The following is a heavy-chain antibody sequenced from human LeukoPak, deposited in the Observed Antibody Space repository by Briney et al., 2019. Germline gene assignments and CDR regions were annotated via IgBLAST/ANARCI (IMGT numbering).Heavy chain of an antibody. V-gene: IGHV4-59*08. CDR3: ARLRDYGSGTYYNDC. D-gene: IGHD3-10*01. CDR2: IYYSGST. Sequence: PSETLSLTCTVSGGSMSNYYWTWMRQPPGKGLEWVGYIYYSGSTNYNPSLKSRVTISVDTSKNQFSLKLSSVTAADTAVYYCARLRDYGSGTYYNDCWGQGTLVTVSS. J-gene: IGHJ4*02. CDR1: GGSMSNYY.